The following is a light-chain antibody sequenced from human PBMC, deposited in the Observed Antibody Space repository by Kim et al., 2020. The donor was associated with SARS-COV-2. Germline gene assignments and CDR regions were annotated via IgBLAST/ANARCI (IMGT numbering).Light chain of an antibody. Sequence: ESVGERVSITCRASQSISNWLAWYQQRPGKAPKFLIYKASTLESGVPSRFSGSGCGTEFTLTISSLQPDDFATYYCQHYNGYPISFGGGTKVDIK. J-gene: IGKJ4*01. CDR3: QHYNGYPIS. CDR1: QSISNW. V-gene: IGKV1-5*03. CDR2: KAS.